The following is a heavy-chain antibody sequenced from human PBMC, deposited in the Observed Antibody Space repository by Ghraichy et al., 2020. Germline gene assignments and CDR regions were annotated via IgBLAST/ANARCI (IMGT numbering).Heavy chain of an antibody. D-gene: IGHD2-15*01. CDR3: AHTPYCSGGSCYLNWFDP. CDR2: IYWDDDK. V-gene: IGHV2-5*02. CDR1: GFSLSTSGVG. Sequence: SGPTLVKPTQTLTLTCTFSGFSLSTSGVGVGWIRQPPGKALEWLALIYWDDDKRYSPSLKSRLTITKDTSKNQVVLTMTNMDPVDTATYYCAHTPYCSGGSCYLNWFDPWGQGTLVTVSS. J-gene: IGHJ5*02.